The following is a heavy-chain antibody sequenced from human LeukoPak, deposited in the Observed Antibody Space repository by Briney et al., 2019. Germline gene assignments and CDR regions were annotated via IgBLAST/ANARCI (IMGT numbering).Heavy chain of an antibody. V-gene: IGHV3-21*01. CDR1: GFSFSSYS. D-gene: IGHD2-8*01. Sequence: GGSLRLSCAASGFSFSSYSMNWVRQAPGKGLEWVSFITSGDNYIYYADSVKGRFTISRDNAKNTLYLQMNSLRAEDTAVYYCAKPLGGHYGVGHYDMRDYWGQGTLVIVSS. CDR2: ITSGDNYI. CDR3: AKPLGGHYGVGHYDMRDY. J-gene: IGHJ4*02.